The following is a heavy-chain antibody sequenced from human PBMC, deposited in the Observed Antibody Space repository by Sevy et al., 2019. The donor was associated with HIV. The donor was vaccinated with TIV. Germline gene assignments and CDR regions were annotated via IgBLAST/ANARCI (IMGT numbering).Heavy chain of an antibody. J-gene: IGHJ6*02. CDR3: ARDCNSASCIWGLDV. V-gene: IGHV3-7*03. CDR1: GFTFSNYW. D-gene: IGHD2-2*01. Sequence: GGSLRLSCAASGFTFSNYWMTWVRQAPGKGLEWVANIKRDGSEKYYVASVKGRFTISRDNAKNSLYMQMNSLRAEDTAVYYGARDCNSASCIWGLDVWGQGTTVTVSS. CDR2: IKRDGSEK.